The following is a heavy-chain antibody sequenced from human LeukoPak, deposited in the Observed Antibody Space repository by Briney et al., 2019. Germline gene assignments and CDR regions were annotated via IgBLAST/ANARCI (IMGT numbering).Heavy chain of an antibody. V-gene: IGHV3-21*01. CDR1: GFTFSSYA. CDR3: AGVPVSAYYYDSSGPFDY. J-gene: IGHJ4*02. D-gene: IGHD3-22*01. Sequence: GGSLRLSCAASGFTFSSYAMSWVRQAPGKGLEWVSSISSSSSYIYYADSVKGRFTISRDNAKNSLYLQMNSLRAEDTAVYYCAGVPVSAYYYDSSGPFDYWGQGTLVTVSS. CDR2: ISSSSSYI.